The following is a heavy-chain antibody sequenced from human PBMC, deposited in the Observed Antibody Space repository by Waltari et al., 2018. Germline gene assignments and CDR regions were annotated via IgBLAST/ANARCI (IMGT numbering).Heavy chain of an antibody. CDR1: GDSIINHH. J-gene: IGHJ3*02. Sequence: QVQLQESGPGLVKPSETLSPTCTVSGDSIINHHWAWIRQPPGKGLEWVGYAYYTGRTNYNPSLRSRLSISVDTSKNQFSLNLNSVTAADTAVYYCARDLGGFNHFDWFLSIWGPGTMVTVSS. D-gene: IGHD3-9*01. V-gene: IGHV4-59*11. CDR3: ARDLGGFNHFDWFLSI. CDR2: AYYTGRT.